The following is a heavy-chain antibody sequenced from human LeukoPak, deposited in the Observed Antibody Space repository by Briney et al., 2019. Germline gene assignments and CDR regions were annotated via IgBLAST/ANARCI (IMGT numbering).Heavy chain of an antibody. CDR1: GDSISSGDYY. J-gene: IGHJ3*02. CDR3: ARGPYSYDSSGAFDI. D-gene: IGHD3-22*01. Sequence: PSETLSLTCTVSGDSISSGDYYWSWIRQPAGKGLEWIGRISSSGSTNYNPSLKSRVTISVDTSRNQFSLKLSSVTAADTAVYFCARGPYSYDSSGAFDIWGQGTMVTVSS. V-gene: IGHV4-61*02. CDR2: ISSSGST.